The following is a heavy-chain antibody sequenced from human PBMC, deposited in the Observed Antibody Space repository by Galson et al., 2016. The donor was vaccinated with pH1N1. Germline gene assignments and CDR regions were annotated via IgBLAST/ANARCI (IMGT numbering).Heavy chain of an antibody. CDR3: TRIIRHSSGLDT. J-gene: IGHJ5*02. Sequence: SGYTFTGHYMHWVRQAPGRGLEWMGWINPENGDTKYAQKFQDRVTMTRDTSNSTAYMEVNRLTSDDTDVYYCTRIIRHSSGLDTWGQGTLVTVSP. V-gene: IGHV1-2*02. CDR2: INPENGDT. CDR1: GYTFTGHY. D-gene: IGHD3-3*01.